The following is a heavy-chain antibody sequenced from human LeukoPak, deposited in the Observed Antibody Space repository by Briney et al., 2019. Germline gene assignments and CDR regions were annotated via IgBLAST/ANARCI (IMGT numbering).Heavy chain of an antibody. CDR3: AHLHNRDYYGSGSFSFDF. V-gene: IGHV2-5*02. CDR1: GFSLSTSGVG. D-gene: IGHD3-10*01. Sequence: KESGPTLVKPTQTLTLTCTFSGFSLSTSGVGVGWIRQPPGKALEWLALIYWDDDDRYSPSLRSRLTITKGTSKNQVVLTMTHMDPVDTATYYCAHLHNRDYYGSGSFSFDFWGQGTLVTVSS. J-gene: IGHJ4*02. CDR2: IYWDDDD.